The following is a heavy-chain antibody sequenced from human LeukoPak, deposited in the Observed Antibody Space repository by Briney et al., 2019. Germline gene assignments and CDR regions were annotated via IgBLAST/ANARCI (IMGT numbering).Heavy chain of an antibody. Sequence: PSETLSLTCTVSGASISRYYWGWIRQPPGRGLEWIANIYYSGSTNYNPSLKSRVTISVDTSKSQFSLKLSSVTAADTAVYYCASGRYYYYMDVWGKGTTVTVSS. J-gene: IGHJ6*03. V-gene: IGHV4-59*01. CDR2: IYYSGST. CDR1: GASISRYY. CDR3: ASGRYYYYMDV.